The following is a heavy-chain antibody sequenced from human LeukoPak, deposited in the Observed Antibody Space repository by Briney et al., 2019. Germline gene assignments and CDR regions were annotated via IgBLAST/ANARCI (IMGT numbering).Heavy chain of an antibody. Sequence: SETLSLTCSVSGGSISTYYWTWIWQTPGKGLEWIGYSHYSGSTNYNPSFKSRVTISVDTSKNQFSLRLNSVTAADTAIYYCARAPRGESDAASGFYGMDVWGQGTTVTVSS. CDR1: GGSISTYY. D-gene: IGHD3-22*01. CDR3: ARAPRGESDAASGFYGMDV. J-gene: IGHJ6*02. V-gene: IGHV4-59*01. CDR2: SHYSGST.